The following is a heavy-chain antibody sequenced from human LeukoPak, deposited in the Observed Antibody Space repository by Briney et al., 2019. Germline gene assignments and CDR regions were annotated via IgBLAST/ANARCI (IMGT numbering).Heavy chain of an antibody. CDR2: INHNIT. V-gene: IGHV4-34*01. D-gene: IGHD6-6*01. CDR1: GGSFIGYY. J-gene: IGHJ6*03. Sequence: PSETLSLTCAVYGGSFIGYYWSWIRQPPGKGLEWIGEINHNITNYNPSLKSRVTISVDTSKNQFSLKLSSVTAADTAVYYCARGGSSYYYYYYYMDVWGKGTTVTVSS. CDR3: ARGGSSYYYYYYYMDV.